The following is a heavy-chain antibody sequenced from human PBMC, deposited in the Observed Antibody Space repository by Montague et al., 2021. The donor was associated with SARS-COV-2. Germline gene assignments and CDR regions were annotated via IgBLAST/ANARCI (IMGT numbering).Heavy chain of an antibody. CDR2: IYTSGST. CDR1: GGSISSYY. CDR3: ARGSFGMGAFDI. J-gene: IGHJ3*02. V-gene: IGHV4-4*07. D-gene: IGHD1-14*01. Sequence: SETLSLTCTVSGGSISSYYWSWIRQHAGKGLEWIGLIYTSGSTNYNPSLKSRVTMSLDTSKNQFSLKLRSVTAADTAVYYCARGSFGMGAFDIWGQGTMVTVSS.